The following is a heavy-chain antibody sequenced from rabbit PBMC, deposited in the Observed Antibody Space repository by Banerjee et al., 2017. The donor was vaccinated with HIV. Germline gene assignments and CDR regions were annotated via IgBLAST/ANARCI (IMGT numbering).Heavy chain of an antibody. D-gene: IGHD1-1*01. Sequence: QSLEESGGDLVKPEGSLTLTCTASGFSFSNGYVMCWVRQAPGKGLEWIACINTISGDTVYATWAKGRFTISKTSSTTVTLQMTSLTAADTATYFCAREGSSGGYAFNLWAQGTLVTVS. J-gene: IGHJ4*01. V-gene: IGHV1S40*01. CDR3: AREGSSGGYAFNL. CDR2: INTISGDT. CDR1: GFSFSNGYV.